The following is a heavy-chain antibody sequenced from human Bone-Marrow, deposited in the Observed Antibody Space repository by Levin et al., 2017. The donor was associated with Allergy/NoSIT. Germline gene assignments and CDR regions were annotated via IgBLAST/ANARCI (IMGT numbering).Heavy chain of an antibody. D-gene: IGHD4-17*01. CDR3: AKGGSMGGDYDDIDPSLGADYFDH. CDR2: INPKTGGT. J-gene: IGHJ4*02. V-gene: IGHV1-2*02. Sequence: GESLKISCKASGYAFTDYYLYWVRQAPGQGLEWMGWINPKTGGTNLAQRFQGRVTVTSDTSVSTSYMDLRSLTSADTAVYYCAKGGSMGGDYDDIDPSLGADYFDHWGQGTLVTVSS. CDR1: GYAFTDYY.